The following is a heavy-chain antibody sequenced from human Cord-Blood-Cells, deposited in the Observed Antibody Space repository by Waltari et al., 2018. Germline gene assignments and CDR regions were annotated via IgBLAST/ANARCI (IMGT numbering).Heavy chain of an antibody. D-gene: IGHD3-22*01. CDR3: ASRGYYYDSSGYYYWFDP. CDR2: IYYSGST. CDR1: GGSISSSSYY. V-gene: IGHV4-39*01. J-gene: IGHJ5*02. Sequence: QLQLQESGPGLVKPSETLSLTCTVSGGSISSSSYYWGWIRQPPGQGLEWIGSIYYSGSTDDNPYLKSRITMSVDTSKNPLSLKLSSVTAADTAVYYCASRGYYYDSSGYYYWFDPWGQGTLVTVSS.